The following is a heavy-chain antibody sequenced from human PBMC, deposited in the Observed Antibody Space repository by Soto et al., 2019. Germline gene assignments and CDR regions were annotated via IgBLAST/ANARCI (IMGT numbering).Heavy chain of an antibody. D-gene: IGHD3-9*01. CDR1: GLTFGDYA. CDR2: IRSKAYGGTT. Sequence: GGSLSLSCTASGLTFGDYAMSWFRQAPGKGLEWVGFIRSKAYGGTTEYAASVKGRFTISRDDSKSIAYLQMNSLKTEDTAVYYCTRAGSDWLLYDAFDIWGQGTMVTVSS. CDR3: TRAGSDWLLYDAFDI. V-gene: IGHV3-49*03. J-gene: IGHJ3*02.